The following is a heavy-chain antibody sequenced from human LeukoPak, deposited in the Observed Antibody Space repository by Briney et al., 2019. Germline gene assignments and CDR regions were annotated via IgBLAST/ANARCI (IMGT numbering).Heavy chain of an antibody. Sequence: PSETLSLTCTVSGGSISSSSYYWGWIRQPPGKGLEWIGSIYYSGSTYYNPSLKGRVTISVDTSKNQFSLKLSSVTAADTAVYYCATDPTVTTWGFADYWGQGTLVTVSS. J-gene: IGHJ4*02. CDR3: ATDPTVTTWGFADY. D-gene: IGHD4-17*01. CDR2: IYYSGST. V-gene: IGHV4-39*07. CDR1: GGSISSSSYY.